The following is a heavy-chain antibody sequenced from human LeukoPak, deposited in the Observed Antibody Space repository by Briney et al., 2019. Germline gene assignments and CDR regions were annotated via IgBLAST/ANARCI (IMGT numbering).Heavy chain of an antibody. D-gene: IGHD6-19*01. J-gene: IGHJ4*02. CDR3: ARRPRDNPYSSGSYYFDY. V-gene: IGHV4-39*01. CDR1: GGSISSSSYY. Sequence: SETLSLTCTVSGGSISSSSYYWGWIRQPPGKGLEWIGSIYYSGSTYYNPSLKSRVTISVDTSKNQFSLKLSSVTAADAAVYYCARRPRDNPYSSGSYYFDYWGQGTLVTVSS. CDR2: IYYSGST.